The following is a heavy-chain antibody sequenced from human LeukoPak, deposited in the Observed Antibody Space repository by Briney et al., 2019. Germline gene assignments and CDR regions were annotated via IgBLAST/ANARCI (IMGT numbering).Heavy chain of an antibody. J-gene: IGHJ5*02. CDR2: IKQDGGEK. CDR1: GFTFSRYW. D-gene: IGHD2-15*01. Sequence: GGSLRLSCAASGFTFSRYWMSWVRQAPGKGLEWVANIKQDGGEKYYVDSVKGRFTISRDNAKNSLYLQMNSLRDEDTAVYYCARDARISGFDPWGQGTLVTVSS. CDR3: ARDARISGFDP. V-gene: IGHV3-7*01.